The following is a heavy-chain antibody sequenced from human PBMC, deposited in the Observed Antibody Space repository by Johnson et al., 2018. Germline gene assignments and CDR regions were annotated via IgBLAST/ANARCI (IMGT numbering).Heavy chain of an antibody. D-gene: IGHD2-15*01. J-gene: IGHJ6*03. CDR2: ISYDGSNK. Sequence: QVQLVQSGGGVVQXGRSLRLSCAASGFTFSSYGMHWVRQAPGKGLEWVAVISYDGSNKYYADSVKGRFTISRDNSKNTLYLQMNSLRAEDTAVYYCAKDHKRAAATGEAHYYYYYMDVWGKGTTVTVSS. CDR1: GFTFSSYG. CDR3: AKDHKRAAATGEAHYYYYYMDV. V-gene: IGHV3-30*18.